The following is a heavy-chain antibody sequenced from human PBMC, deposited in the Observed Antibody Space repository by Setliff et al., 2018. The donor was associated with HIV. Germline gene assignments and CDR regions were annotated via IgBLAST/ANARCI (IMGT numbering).Heavy chain of an antibody. CDR2: IIPKSDTR. CDR3: AREHGEYCSGGTCYHHYYFDY. Sequence: ASVKVSCKASGDTFNFYGLNWVRQAPGQGLEWMGKIIPKSDTRDYAQKLRGRVTITADKPSNTVYMELTSLTSEDTAVYYCAREHGEYCSGGTCYHHYYFDYWGPGTQVTVSS. V-gene: IGHV1-69*06. CDR1: GDTFNFYG. D-gene: IGHD2-15*01. J-gene: IGHJ4*02.